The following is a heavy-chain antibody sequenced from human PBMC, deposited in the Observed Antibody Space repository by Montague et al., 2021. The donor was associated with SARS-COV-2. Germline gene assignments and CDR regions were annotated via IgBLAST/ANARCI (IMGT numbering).Heavy chain of an antibody. V-gene: IGHV3-20*04. CDR2: VNWNGGST. CDR1: GFTFDDYG. CDR3: ARLGHFRVAATYDY. J-gene: IGHJ4*02. D-gene: IGHD6-13*01. Sequence: SLRLSWAASGFTFDDYGMSLFRQAPGKGLEWVSGVNWNGGSTGYADSVKGRFTISRDNAKNSLYLQMNSLRAEDTALYYCARLGHFRVAATYDYWGQGTLVTVSS.